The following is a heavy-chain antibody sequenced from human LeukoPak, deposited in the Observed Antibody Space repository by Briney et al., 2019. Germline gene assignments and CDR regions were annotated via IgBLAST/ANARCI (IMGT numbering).Heavy chain of an antibody. D-gene: IGHD6-19*01. V-gene: IGHV3-33*01. CDR1: GFTFSSYG. J-gene: IGHJ4*02. Sequence: GGSLRLSCAASGFTFSSYGMHWVRQAPGKGLEWVAVIWYDGSNKYYADSVKGRFTISRDNAKNSLYLQMNSLRAEDTAVYYCAREKAVAGKGYFDYWGQGTLVTVSS. CDR2: IWYDGSNK. CDR3: AREKAVAGKGYFDY.